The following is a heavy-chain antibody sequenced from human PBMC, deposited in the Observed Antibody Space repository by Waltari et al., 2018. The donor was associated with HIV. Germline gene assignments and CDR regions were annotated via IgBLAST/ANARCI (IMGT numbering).Heavy chain of an antibody. Sequence: EVQLVQSGAEVKKPGESLKIPLKGSGYSVTSYWTGWLRQMPGKGLEWMGIIYPGDSDTRYSPSFQGQVTISADKSISTAYLQWSSRKASDTAMYYCARVAKTDYFDYWGQGTLVTVSS. J-gene: IGHJ4*02. D-gene: IGHD5-12*01. CDR2: IYPGDSDT. V-gene: IGHV5-51*03. CDR3: ARVAKTDYFDY. CDR1: GYSVTSYW.